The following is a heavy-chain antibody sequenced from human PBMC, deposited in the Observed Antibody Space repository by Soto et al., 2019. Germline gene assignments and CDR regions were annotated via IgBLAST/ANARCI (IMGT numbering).Heavy chain of an antibody. Sequence: PGESLKISFEASGYSFTSYLICWVRQMPVKGLEWMGIIHPGDSDTKYSPSFQGQVTISVDKSITTAYLQWRSLKASDTAMYYCSINPGPEVAASLEYYYFSGMDVWGQGTTVTVSS. D-gene: IGHD2-15*01. CDR1: GYSFTSYL. V-gene: IGHV5-51*01. CDR2: IHPGDSDT. CDR3: SINPGPEVAASLEYYYFSGMDV. J-gene: IGHJ6*02.